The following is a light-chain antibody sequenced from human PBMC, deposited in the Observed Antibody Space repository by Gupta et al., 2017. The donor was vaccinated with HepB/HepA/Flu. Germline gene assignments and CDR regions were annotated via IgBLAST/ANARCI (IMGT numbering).Light chain of an antibody. J-gene: IGKJ4*01. CDR3: QHEDSPPLT. CDR2: DAS. CDR1: QSVGNTY. Sequence: IVLPQSPGTLTFSSGERATLSCRASQSVGNTYLAWYQQKPGQAPRLLIYDASSRATGIPDRFSGSGSGTDFTLTITTLEPEDFAVYYCQHEDSPPLTFGGGTRVDI. V-gene: IGKV3-20*01.